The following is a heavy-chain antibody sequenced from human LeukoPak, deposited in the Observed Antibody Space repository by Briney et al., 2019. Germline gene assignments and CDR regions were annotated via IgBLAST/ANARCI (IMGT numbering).Heavy chain of an antibody. CDR3: AKADKVGTRNDYYYYGMDV. D-gene: IGHD6-13*01. J-gene: IGHJ6*02. CDR2: IKQDGSEK. V-gene: IGHV3-7*05. CDR1: GFTFSRYW. Sequence: GGSLRLSCAASGFTFSRYWMSWVRQAQGKGLEWVANIKQDGSEKYYVDSVKGRFTISRDNAKNSLYLQMNSLRAEDTAVYYCAKADKVGTRNDYYYYGMDVWGQGTTVTVSS.